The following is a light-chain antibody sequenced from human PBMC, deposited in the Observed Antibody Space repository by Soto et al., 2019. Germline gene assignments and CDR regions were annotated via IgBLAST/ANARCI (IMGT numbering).Light chain of an antibody. CDR3: QQFYTWPLT. Sequence: EIVMTQSPATLSVSPGEGVTFSCRASEGVRNMLAWYQHKPGQPPRLLVSYASAGATGVPARFSGSGSGTEFTLTINSLQSEDVALYYCQQFYTWPLTFGGGTKVEIK. V-gene: IGKV3-15*01. J-gene: IGKJ4*01. CDR2: YAS. CDR1: EGVRNM.